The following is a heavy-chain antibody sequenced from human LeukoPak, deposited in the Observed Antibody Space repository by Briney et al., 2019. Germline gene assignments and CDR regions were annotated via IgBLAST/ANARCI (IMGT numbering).Heavy chain of an antibody. J-gene: IGHJ4*02. CDR3: ARRARYYSSSWYVPAYYFDY. CDR2: ISSSGSAI. D-gene: IGHD6-13*01. V-gene: IGHV3-11*01. Sequence: GGSLRLSCAASGFTFSDYYMSWIRQAPGKGLEWVSYISSSGSAISYADSVKGRFTISRGNAKNSLYLQMNSLRAEDTAVYYCARRARYYSSSWYVPAYYFDYWGQGALVTVSS. CDR1: GFTFSDYY.